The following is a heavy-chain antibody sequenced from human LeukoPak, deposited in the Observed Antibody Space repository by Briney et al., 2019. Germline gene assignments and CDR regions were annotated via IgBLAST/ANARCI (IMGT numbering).Heavy chain of an antibody. D-gene: IGHD4-11*01. CDR2: INPNSGGT. V-gene: IGHV1-2*02. CDR3: ARDAIVRDYSNSDY. J-gene: IGHJ4*02. Sequence: ASVKVSCKASGYTFTGYYIHWVRQAPGQGLEWMGWINPNSGGTNYAQKFQGRVTMTRDTSISTAYMELSRLTSDNTAVYYCARDAIVRDYSNSDYWGQGTLVTVSS. CDR1: GYTFTGYY.